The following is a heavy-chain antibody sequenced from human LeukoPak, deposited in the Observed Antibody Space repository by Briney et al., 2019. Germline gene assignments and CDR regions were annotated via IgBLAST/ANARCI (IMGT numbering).Heavy chain of an antibody. J-gene: IGHJ4*02. CDR3: ARVSGYDWESFYDH. D-gene: IGHD5-12*01. CDR2: IYYSGST. Sequence: SETLSLTCAVYGGSFSGYYWSWIRQPPGKGLEWIGYIYYSGSTNYNPSLKSRVTISVDTSKNQFSLKLSSVTAADTAMYYCARVSGYDWESFYDHWGQGSLVTVSS. CDR1: GGSFSGYY. V-gene: IGHV4-59*01.